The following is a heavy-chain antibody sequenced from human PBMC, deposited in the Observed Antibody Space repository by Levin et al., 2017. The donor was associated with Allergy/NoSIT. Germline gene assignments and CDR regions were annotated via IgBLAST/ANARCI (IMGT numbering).Heavy chain of an antibody. CDR3: ARQCYDILTGYYNFDY. CDR1: GGSISSSISY. D-gene: IGHD3-9*01. J-gene: IGHJ4*02. V-gene: IGHV4-39*01. CDR2: IYNSGST. Sequence: PSETLSLTCTVSGGSISSSISYWGWIHQAPGTGLEWIGSIYNSGSTYYNPSLKSRVTTSVDTSKNQFSLKLSSVTAADTAVYYCARQCYDILTGYYNFDYWGQGTLVTVSS.